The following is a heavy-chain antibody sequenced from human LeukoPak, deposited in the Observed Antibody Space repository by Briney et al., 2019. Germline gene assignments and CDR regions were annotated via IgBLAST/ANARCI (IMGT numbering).Heavy chain of an antibody. V-gene: IGHV4-39*07. CDR1: SGSISTSNYY. D-gene: IGHD2-15*01. Sequence: PSETLSLTCTVSSGSISTSNYYWGWVRQPPGKALEWIGNIFYSGSTYYSPSLKSRVTMSVDTSMNQFSLKLSSVTAADTAVYYCARDIYCSGGSCYRGAFDIWGQGTMVTVSS. J-gene: IGHJ3*02. CDR2: IFYSGST. CDR3: ARDIYCSGGSCYRGAFDI.